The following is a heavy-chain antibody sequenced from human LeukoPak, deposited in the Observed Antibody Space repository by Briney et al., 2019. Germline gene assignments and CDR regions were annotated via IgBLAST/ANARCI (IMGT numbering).Heavy chain of an antibody. V-gene: IGHV3-23*01. CDR1: GFTFSSYA. Sequence: PGGSLRLSCAASGFTFSSYAMSWVRQAPGKGLEWVSAISGSGGSTHYADSVKGRFTISRDNAKNSLYLQMNSLRAEDTAVYYCAIPWLVGAFDIWGQGTMVTVSS. D-gene: IGHD5-12*01. CDR2: ISGSGGST. CDR3: AIPWLVGAFDI. J-gene: IGHJ3*02.